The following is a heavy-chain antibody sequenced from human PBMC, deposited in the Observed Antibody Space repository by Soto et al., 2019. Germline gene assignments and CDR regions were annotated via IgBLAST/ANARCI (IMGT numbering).Heavy chain of an antibody. CDR2: IVVGSGNT. CDR3: AATTNWNYGVYYYYYGMDV. D-gene: IGHD1-7*01. Sequence: ASVKVSCKASGFTFTSSAVQWVRQARGQRLEWIGWIVVGSGNTNYAQKFQERVTITRDMSTSTAYMELSSLRSEDTAVYYCAATTNWNYGVYYYYYGMDVWGQGTTVTVSS. CDR1: GFTFTSSA. J-gene: IGHJ6*02. V-gene: IGHV1-58*01.